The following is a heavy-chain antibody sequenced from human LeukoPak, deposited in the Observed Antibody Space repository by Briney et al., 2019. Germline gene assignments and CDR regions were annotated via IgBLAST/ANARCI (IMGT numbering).Heavy chain of an antibody. V-gene: IGHV1-46*03. J-gene: IGHJ5*02. Sequence: ASVKVSCKVSESIFTRHYMHWVRQAPGQGLEWMGVINPSGGDTRNAQNFQGRVTITRDTSTSTVYMELSRLRSEDTAVYFCAAQVMGGFAGNWFDPWGQGTLVTVSS. CDR2: INPSGGDT. CDR1: ESIFTRHY. D-gene: IGHD3-16*01. CDR3: AAQVMGGFAGNWFDP.